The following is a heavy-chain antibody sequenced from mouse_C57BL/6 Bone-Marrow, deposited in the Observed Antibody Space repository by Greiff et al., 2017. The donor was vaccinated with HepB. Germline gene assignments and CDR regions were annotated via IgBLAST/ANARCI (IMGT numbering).Heavy chain of an antibody. V-gene: IGHV3-6*01. D-gene: IGHD2-4*01. Sequence: VQLMESGPGLVKPSQSLSLTCSVTGYSITSGYYWNWIRQFPGNKLEWMGYISYYGSNNYNPSLKNRISITRDTSKNQFFLKLNSVTTEDTATYYCARVGIYYDYAGYFDYWGQGTTLTVSS. CDR3: ARVGIYYDYAGYFDY. CDR1: GYSITSGYY. CDR2: ISYYGSN. J-gene: IGHJ2*01.